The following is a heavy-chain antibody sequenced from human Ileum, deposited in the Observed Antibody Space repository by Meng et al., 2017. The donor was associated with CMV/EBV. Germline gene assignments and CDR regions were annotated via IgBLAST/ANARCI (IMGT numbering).Heavy chain of an antibody. D-gene: IGHD3/OR15-3a*01. CDR1: GFSFRDYW. CDR2: IGVGSTTV. J-gene: IGHJ4*02. V-gene: IGHV3-48*04. CDR3: VRDEDWAFDY. Sequence: GESLKISCAASGFSFRDYWMTWVRQAPGKGLEWISYIGVGSTTVLYADSVKGRFTISRDNGKSSLYLRVNSLRAEDTAVYYCVRDEDWAFDYWGQGTLVTVSS.